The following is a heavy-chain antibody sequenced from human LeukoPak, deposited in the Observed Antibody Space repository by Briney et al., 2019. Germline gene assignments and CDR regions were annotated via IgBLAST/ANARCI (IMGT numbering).Heavy chain of an antibody. V-gene: IGHV6-1*01. CDR2: TYYRSKWYN. J-gene: IGHJ4*02. Sequence: SQTLSLTCAISGDSVSSNSAAWNWIRQSPSRGLEWLGRTYYRSKWYNDYAVSMKSRITINPNTSKDQFSLQLNSVTPEDTAVYYCARGAGSGWSSFDYWGQGTLVTVSS. CDR1: GDSVSSNSAA. CDR3: ARGAGSGWSSFDY. D-gene: IGHD6-19*01.